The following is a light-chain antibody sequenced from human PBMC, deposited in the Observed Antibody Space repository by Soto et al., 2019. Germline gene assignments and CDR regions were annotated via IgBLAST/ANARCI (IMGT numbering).Light chain of an antibody. CDR1: QSVSTY. CDR3: QQRSNWRAT. Sequence: EIVLTQSPATLSLSPGERAALSCRASQSVSTYLACYQQKPGQAPRLLIYDASNRATGIPARFSGSGSGTEFTLTISSLEPEDFALYYCQQRSNWRATFGPGTKVDIK. V-gene: IGKV3-11*01. J-gene: IGKJ3*01. CDR2: DAS.